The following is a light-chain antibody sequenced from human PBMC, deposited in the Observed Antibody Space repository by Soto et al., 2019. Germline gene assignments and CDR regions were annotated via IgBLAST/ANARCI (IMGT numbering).Light chain of an antibody. CDR3: QSYDSRLSGYVV. V-gene: IGLV1-40*01. CDR1: SSNIGAGYD. CDR2: GNS. Sequence: QSVLTQPPSVSGAPGQRVTISCTGSSSNIGAGYDVHWYQQLPGTAPKLLLYGNSNRPSGVPDRFSGSKSVTSASLAITGLPAADEADYYCQSYDSRLSGYVVFGGGTTLTVL. J-gene: IGLJ2*01.